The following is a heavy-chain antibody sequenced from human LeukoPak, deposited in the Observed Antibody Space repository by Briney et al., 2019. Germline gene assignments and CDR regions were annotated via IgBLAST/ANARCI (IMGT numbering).Heavy chain of an antibody. V-gene: IGHV1-2*02. CDR1: GYTFTGYY. D-gene: IGHD4-17*01. CDR3: ARAPQNDYGDYDWYFDL. CDR2: INPNGGGT. J-gene: IGHJ2*01. Sequence: GASVKVSCKASGYTFTGYYMHWVRQAPGQGLEWMGWINPNGGGTNYAQKFQGRVTMTRDTSISTAYMELSRLRSDDTAVYYCARAPQNDYGDYDWYFDLWGRGTLVTVSS.